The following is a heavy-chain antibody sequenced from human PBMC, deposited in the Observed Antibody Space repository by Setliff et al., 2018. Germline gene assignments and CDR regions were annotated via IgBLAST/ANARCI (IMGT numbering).Heavy chain of an antibody. CDR1: GYDFSTYW. D-gene: IGHD3-10*01. Sequence: PGESLKISCKGSGYDFSTYWIGWVRQMPGKGLEWMGIIYPGDSDTRYSPSFQGQVTISVDKSMSTTYLQMNSLRAEDSAVYYCARDGVFYAMDFWGQGTTVTVSS. V-gene: IGHV5-51*01. CDR2: IYPGDSDT. CDR3: ARDGVFYAMDF. J-gene: IGHJ6*02.